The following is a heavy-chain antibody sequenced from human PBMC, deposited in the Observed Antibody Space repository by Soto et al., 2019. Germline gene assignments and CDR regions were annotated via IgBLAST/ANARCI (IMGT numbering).Heavy chain of an antibody. CDR3: TTGTTTISRVDY. CDR1: GFTFSNAW. D-gene: IGHD1-26*01. Sequence: EVQLVESGGGLVTPGGSLRLSCTASGFTFSNAWMSWVRQAPGKGLEWVGRIKSKTDGGTTDYAAPVKGRFSISRDDSKTPLFLQMNSLKTEDTAVYYCTTGTTTISRVDYWGQGTLVTVSS. J-gene: IGHJ4*02. V-gene: IGHV3-15*01. CDR2: IKSKTDGGTT.